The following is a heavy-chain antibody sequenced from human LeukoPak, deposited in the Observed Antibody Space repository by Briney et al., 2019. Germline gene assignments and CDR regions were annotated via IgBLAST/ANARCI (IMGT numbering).Heavy chain of an antibody. CDR2: IYHSGTT. J-gene: IGHJ4*02. CDR1: GNFNSNGYY. D-gene: IGHD3-3*01. V-gene: IGHV4-38-2*01. Sequence: PSETLSLTCAVSGNFNSNGYYWGWIRQPPGKGLEWIGSIYHSGTTFYNPSLKSRLSISVDTSNNHFSLTLRSVTTEDTAVYYCARQGGGFWSGSYPFDYWGQGTLVAVSS. CDR3: ARQGGGFWSGSYPFDY.